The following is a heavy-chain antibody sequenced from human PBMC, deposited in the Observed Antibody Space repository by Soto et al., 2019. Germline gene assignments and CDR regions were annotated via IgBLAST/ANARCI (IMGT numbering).Heavy chain of an antibody. Sequence: GGSLRLSCAASGWTFSSYGMHWVRQAPGKGLEWVSVIWYDGSNKYYADSVKGRFTISRDNSKNTLYLQMNSLRAEDTAVYYCAKGPPGLYCTNGVCYLAYFDPWGQGTLVTVSS. CDR3: AKGPPGLYCTNGVCYLAYFDP. CDR2: IWYDGSNK. J-gene: IGHJ4*02. D-gene: IGHD2-8*01. CDR1: GWTFSSYG. V-gene: IGHV3-33*06.